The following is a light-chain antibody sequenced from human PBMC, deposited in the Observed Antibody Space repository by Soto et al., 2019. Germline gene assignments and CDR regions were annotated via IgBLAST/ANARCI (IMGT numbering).Light chain of an antibody. CDR2: DVS. CDR3: RSYTSTSTWV. Sequence: QSALTQPASVSGSPGQSITISCTGTSGDVGGYNYVSWYQRHPGKAPKLMIYDVSDRPSGVSNRFSGSKSGNTASLTISGLQAEDEADYYCRSYTSTSTWVFGGGTKLTVL. CDR1: SGDVGGYNY. V-gene: IGLV2-14*03. J-gene: IGLJ3*02.